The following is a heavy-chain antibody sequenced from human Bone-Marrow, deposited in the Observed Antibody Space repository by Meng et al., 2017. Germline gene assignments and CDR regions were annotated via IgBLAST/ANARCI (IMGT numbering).Heavy chain of an antibody. J-gene: IGHJ4*02. CDR2: INAGNGNT. CDR3: ARRTAVSGMTFDY. Sequence: QGQIGQCGVEVKKPGASGKVSWKASGYTFTSYAMHGVRQAPGQRLEWMGWINAGNGNTKYSQKFQGRVTITRDTSASTVYMELSSLRSEDTAVYYCARRTAVSGMTFDYWGQGTLVTVSS. CDR1: GYTFTSYA. V-gene: IGHV1-3*01. D-gene: IGHD4-17*01.